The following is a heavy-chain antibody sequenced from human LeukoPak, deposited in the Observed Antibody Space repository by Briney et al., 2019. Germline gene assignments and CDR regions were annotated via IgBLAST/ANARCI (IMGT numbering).Heavy chain of an antibody. V-gene: IGHV4-39*01. D-gene: IGHD6-19*01. J-gene: IGHJ2*01. CDR1: GGSLSSSSYY. Sequence: SETLSLTCTVSGGSLSSSSYYWGWLRQPPGRGLEGIGSIYYSGSTYYNPSLKSRVTISVDTSKNQFSLKLSPVTAADTAVYYCARQRLAVAGTWYFDLWGRGTLVTVSS. CDR2: IYYSGST. CDR3: ARQRLAVAGTWYFDL.